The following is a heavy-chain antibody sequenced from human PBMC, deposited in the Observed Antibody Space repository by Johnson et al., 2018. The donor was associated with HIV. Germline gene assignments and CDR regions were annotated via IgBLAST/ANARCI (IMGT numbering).Heavy chain of an antibody. V-gene: IGHV3-9*01. J-gene: IGHJ3*02. Sequence: VQLVESGGGLVQPGRSLRLSCAASGFSFDDYGMHWVRQVPGKGLEWVSTISWNSGTIGYADSVKGRFTISRDNAKNSLYLQMNSLRAEDTALYYCAKDMGYSSGLGNTAFDIWGLGTMVTVSS. CDR2: ISWNSGTI. CDR3: AKDMGYSSGLGNTAFDI. D-gene: IGHD6-19*01. CDR1: GFSFDDYG.